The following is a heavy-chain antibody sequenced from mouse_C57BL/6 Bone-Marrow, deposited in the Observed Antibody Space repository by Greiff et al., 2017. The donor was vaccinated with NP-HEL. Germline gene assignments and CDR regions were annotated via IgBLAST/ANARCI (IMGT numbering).Heavy chain of an antibody. V-gene: IGHV1-80*01. J-gene: IGHJ4*01. CDR2: IYPGDGDT. CDR1: GYAFSSYW. D-gene: IGHD1-1*01. Sequence: VQLQQSGAELVKPGASVKISCKASGYAFSSYWMNWVKERPGKGLEWIGQIYPGDGDTKYNGKFKGKATLTADKSSSTAYMQVSSLTSEDSAVYVCARVDYGRSRFGYAMDYGCQGTSVTVSS. CDR3: ARVDYGRSRFGYAMDY.